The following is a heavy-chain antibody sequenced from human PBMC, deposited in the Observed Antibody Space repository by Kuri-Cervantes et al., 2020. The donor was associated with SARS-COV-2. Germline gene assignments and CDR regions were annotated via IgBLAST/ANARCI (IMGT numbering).Heavy chain of an antibody. J-gene: IGHJ5*02. D-gene: IGHD1-26*01. CDR2: VYHSGET. CDR1: GYSITNGYY. CDR3: ARQSPNQYSGSSQWIDP. Sequence: SETLSLTCSVSGYSITNGYYWGWVRQPPGKGLEWIGSVYHSGETYYNPSLNRRVSISMDAWKNQFSLKMTSVTAADTAVYNCARQSPNQYSGSSQWIDPWGQGTLVTVSS. V-gene: IGHV4-38-2*01.